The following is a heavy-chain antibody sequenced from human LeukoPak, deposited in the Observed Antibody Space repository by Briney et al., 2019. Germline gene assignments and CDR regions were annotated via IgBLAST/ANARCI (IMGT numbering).Heavy chain of an antibody. CDR1: GYTFSSYS. J-gene: IGHJ3*01. CDR2: ISTYNGNT. Sequence: GASVKVSCKASGYTFSSYSINWVRQAPGQGLEWMGWISTYNGNTNYAQKLQGRVTMTTDTSTSTAYMELRSLRSDDTAIYYCARDLYYYGSGSYYDVFDVWGQGTMVTVSS. D-gene: IGHD3-10*01. CDR3: ARDLYYYGSGSYYDVFDV. V-gene: IGHV1-18*01.